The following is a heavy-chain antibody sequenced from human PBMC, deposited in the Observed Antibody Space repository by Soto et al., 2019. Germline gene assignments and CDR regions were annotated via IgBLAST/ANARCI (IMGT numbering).Heavy chain of an antibody. CDR2: ISGSGGST. V-gene: IGHV3-23*01. D-gene: IGHD3-22*01. CDR1: GFTFSSYA. CDR3: AKEGQTINMIVVVPGGAFDI. Sequence: GSLRLSCAASGFTFSSYAMSWVRQAPGKGLEWVSAISGSGGSTYYADSVKGRFTISRDNSKNTLYLQMNSLRAEDTAVYYCAKEGQTINMIVVVPGGAFDIWGQGTMVTVSS. J-gene: IGHJ3*02.